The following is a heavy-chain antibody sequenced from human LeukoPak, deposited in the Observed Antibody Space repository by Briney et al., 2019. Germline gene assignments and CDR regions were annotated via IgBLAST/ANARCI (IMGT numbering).Heavy chain of an antibody. CDR3: ARQEGYCSSTSCFWWNYNWFDP. J-gene: IGHJ5*02. CDR1: GGSISSSSYY. CDR2: LYYSGST. Sequence: PSETLSLTCTVSGGSISSSSYYWGWIRQPPGKGLXXXXSLYYSGSTYYNPSLKSRVTISVDTSKNQFSLKLSSVTAADTAVYYCARQEGYCSSTSCFWWNYNWFDPWGQGTLVTVSS. V-gene: IGHV4-39*01. D-gene: IGHD2-2*01.